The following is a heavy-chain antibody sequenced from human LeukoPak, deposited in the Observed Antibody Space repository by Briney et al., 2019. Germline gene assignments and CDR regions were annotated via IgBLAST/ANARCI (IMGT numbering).Heavy chain of an antibody. V-gene: IGHV3-48*02. CDR3: AQRGGTDH. D-gene: IGHD2-15*01. Sequence: GGSLRLSCAASGFTFSRFGMNWVRQAPGKGLEWISYISSSSSAIYYADSVKGRFTISRDNAKNSLYLQMSSLRDEDTAVYYCAQRGGTDHWGQGTLVAVSS. CDR2: ISSSSSAI. J-gene: IGHJ4*02. CDR1: GFTFSRFG.